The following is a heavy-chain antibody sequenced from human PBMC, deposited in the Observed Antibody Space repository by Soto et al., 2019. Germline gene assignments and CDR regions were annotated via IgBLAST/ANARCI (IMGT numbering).Heavy chain of an antibody. CDR2: INHSGST. CDR3: ARVSHCSSTSCYSRFKWSDAFDI. V-gene: IGHV4-34*01. Sequence: QVQLQQWGAGLLKPSETLSLTCAVYGGSFSGYYWSWIRQPPGKGLEWIGEINHSGSTNYNPSLKSRVTISVDASKNQFSLKLSSVTAADTAVYYCARVSHCSSTSCYSRFKWSDAFDIWGQGTMVTVSS. CDR1: GGSFSGYY. D-gene: IGHD2-2*01. J-gene: IGHJ3*02.